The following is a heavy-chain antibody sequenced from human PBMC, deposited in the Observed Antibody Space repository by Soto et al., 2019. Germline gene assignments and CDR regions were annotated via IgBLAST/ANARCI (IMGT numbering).Heavy chain of an antibody. CDR1: GFSLSTSGVG. V-gene: IGHV2-5*02. CDR3: AHSPDYGDHYNWFDP. J-gene: IGHJ5*02. Sequence: QITLKEAGPTLVKPTQTLTLTCTFSGFSLSTSGVGVGWIRQPPGKALEWLALIYWDDDKRYSPSLKSRLTITKDTSKNQVVLTMTNMDPVDTAPYYGAHSPDYGDHYNWFDPWGQGTLVTVSS. CDR2: IYWDDDK. D-gene: IGHD4-17*01.